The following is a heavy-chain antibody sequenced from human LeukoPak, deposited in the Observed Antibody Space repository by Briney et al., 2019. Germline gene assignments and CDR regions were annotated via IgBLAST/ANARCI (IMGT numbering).Heavy chain of an antibody. CDR1: GFTFSSYW. CDR3: ARDYYDFWSGFGAFDI. V-gene: IGHV3-7*01. J-gene: IGHJ3*02. Sequence: PGGSLRLSCAASGFTFSSYWMSWVRQAPGKGLEWVANIKQDGSEKYYVDSVKGRFTISRDNAKNSLYLQMNSLRAEDTAVYYCARDYYDFWSGFGAFDIWGQGTMVTVSS. D-gene: IGHD3-3*01. CDR2: IKQDGSEK.